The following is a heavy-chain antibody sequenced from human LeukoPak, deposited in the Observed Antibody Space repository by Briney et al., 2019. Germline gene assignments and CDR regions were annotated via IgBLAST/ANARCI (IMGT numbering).Heavy chain of an antibody. V-gene: IGHV3-7*01. CDR3: ARAEGYGGELDS. CDR1: GFTFSAYW. CDR2: IKQDGSET. Sequence: GGSLRLSCVASGFTFSAYWMSWVRQAPGKGLEYMASIKQDGSETYYVDSVKGRFTISRDNAKDSLDLQMNNLRAEDTAVYYCARAEGYGGELDSWGQGSLVTVSS. D-gene: IGHD4-23*01. J-gene: IGHJ4*02.